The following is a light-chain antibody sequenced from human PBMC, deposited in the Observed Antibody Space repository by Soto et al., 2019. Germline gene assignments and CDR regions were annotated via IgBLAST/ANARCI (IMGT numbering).Light chain of an antibody. Sequence: SALTQPASVSGSPGQSITISCTGTSSDVGGYNYVSWYQQHPGKAPKLMIYDVSNRPSGVSNRFSGSKSGNTASLTISGLQAEDEADYYCSSYTSSISVVFGGGTKLTVL. CDR1: SSDVGGYNY. CDR2: DVS. V-gene: IGLV2-14*01. J-gene: IGLJ2*01. CDR3: SSYTSSISVV.